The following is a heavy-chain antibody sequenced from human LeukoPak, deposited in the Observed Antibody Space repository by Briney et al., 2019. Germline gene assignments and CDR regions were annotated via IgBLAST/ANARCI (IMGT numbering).Heavy chain of an antibody. CDR3: ATLTGGPRIYYYYGMDV. CDR2: ISYDGSNK. V-gene: IGHV3-30*03. J-gene: IGHJ6*02. D-gene: IGHD2-15*01. Sequence: PGRSLRLSCAASGFTFSSYGMHWVRQAPGKGLEWVAVISYDGSNKYYADSVKGRFTISRDNSKNTLYLQMNSLRAEDTAVYYCATLTGGPRIYYYYGMDVWGQGTTVTVSS. CDR1: GFTFSSYG.